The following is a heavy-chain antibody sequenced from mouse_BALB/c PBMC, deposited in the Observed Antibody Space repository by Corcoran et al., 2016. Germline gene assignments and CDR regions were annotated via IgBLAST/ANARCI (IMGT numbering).Heavy chain of an antibody. CDR3: ASPYYVDY. CDR1: GYTFTDYV. CDR2: IYPGSGST. J-gene: IGHJ2*01. Sequence: QVQQQQSGPGLVKPGASVKMSCKASGYTFTDYVISWVTQRTGQGLEWIGEIYPGSGSTHYNEKFKGKATLTADKSSNTAYMQPSSLTSEDSAVYFCASPYYVDYWGQGTTLTVS. V-gene: IGHV1-81*01.